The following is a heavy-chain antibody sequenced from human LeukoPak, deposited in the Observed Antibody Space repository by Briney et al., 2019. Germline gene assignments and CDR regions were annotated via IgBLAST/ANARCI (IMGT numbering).Heavy chain of an antibody. CDR3: ARVRCSSTSCYADY. J-gene: IGHJ4*02. D-gene: IGHD2-2*01. Sequence: PSETLALTCAVSGGSISSSNWWSWVRQPPGRGLEWIGEIYHSGSTNYNPSLKSRGTISVDKSKNQFSLKLSSVTAADTAVYYCARVRCSSTSCYADYWGQGTLVTVSS. V-gene: IGHV4-4*02. CDR2: IYHSGST. CDR1: GGSISSSNW.